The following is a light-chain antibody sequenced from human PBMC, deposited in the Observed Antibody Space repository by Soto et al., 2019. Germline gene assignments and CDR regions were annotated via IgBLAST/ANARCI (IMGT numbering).Light chain of an antibody. CDR2: DAS. J-gene: IGKJ5*01. V-gene: IGKV1-5*01. CDR3: QQYHTSSIT. CDR1: QSISSW. Sequence: DIQLTQSPSPLSASVGDRVAITCLASQSISSWLAWYQQKPGKAPTLLIYDASTLERGVPSRFSGTGSGTEFTLSIDSLQPDDFATYYCQQYHTSSITFGQGTRLEIK.